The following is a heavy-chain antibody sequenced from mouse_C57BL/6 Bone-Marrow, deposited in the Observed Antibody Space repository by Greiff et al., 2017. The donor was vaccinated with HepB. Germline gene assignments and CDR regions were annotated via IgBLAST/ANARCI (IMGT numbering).Heavy chain of an antibody. CDR3: ARGGPYYAMDY. J-gene: IGHJ4*01. CDR1: GYSITSGYY. V-gene: IGHV3-6*01. Sequence: EVQLQESGPGLVKPSQSLSLTCSVTGYSITSGYYWNWIRQFPGNKLEWMGYISYDGSNNYNPSLKNRISITRDTSKNQFFLKLNSVTTEDTATYYCARGGPYYAMDYWGRGTSVTVSS. CDR2: ISYDGSN.